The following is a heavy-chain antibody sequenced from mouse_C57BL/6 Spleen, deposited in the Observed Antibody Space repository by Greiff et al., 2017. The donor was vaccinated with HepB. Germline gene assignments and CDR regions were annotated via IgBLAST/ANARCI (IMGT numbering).Heavy chain of an antibody. CDR2: IDPETGGT. J-gene: IGHJ2*01. CDR3: TRRETAQATDY. CDR1: GYTFTDYE. Sequence: QVQLQQSGAELVRPGASVTLSCKASGYTFTDYEMHWVKQTPVHGLEWIGAIDPETGGTAYNQKFKGKAILTADKSSSTAYMELRSLTSEDSAVYYCTRRETAQATDYWGQGTTLTVSS. D-gene: IGHD3-2*02. V-gene: IGHV1-15*01.